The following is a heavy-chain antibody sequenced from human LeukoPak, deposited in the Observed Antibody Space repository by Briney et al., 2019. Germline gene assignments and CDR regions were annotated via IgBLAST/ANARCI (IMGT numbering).Heavy chain of an antibody. V-gene: IGHV4-61*02. CDR2: IYTSGST. CDR3: ARDSEWEPAGFDP. J-gene: IGHJ5*02. CDR1: GDSISSGSYY. Sequence: SETLSLTCTVSGDSISSGSYYWSWIRQPAGKGLEWIGRIYTSGSTNYNPSLKGRVTILVDTSKNQFSLKLSSVTAADTAVYYCARDSEWEPAGFDPWGQGTLVTVSS. D-gene: IGHD1-26*01.